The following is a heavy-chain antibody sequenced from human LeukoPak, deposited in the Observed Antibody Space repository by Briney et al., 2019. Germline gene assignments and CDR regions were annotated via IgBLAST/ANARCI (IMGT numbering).Heavy chain of an antibody. D-gene: IGHD6-19*01. J-gene: IGHJ6*02. CDR1: GGSISSGSYY. V-gene: IGHV4-61*02. CDR3: ARGRAVAGTDYYYYGMDV. CDR2: IYTSGST. Sequence: SQTLSLTCTVSGGSISSGSYYWGWIRRPAGKGLEWIGRIYTSGSTNYNPSLKSRVTISVDTSKNQFSLKLSSVTAADTAVYYCARGRAVAGTDYYYYGMDVWGQGTTVTVSS.